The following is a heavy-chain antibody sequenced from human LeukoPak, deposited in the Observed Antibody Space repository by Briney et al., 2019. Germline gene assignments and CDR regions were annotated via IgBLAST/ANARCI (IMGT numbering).Heavy chain of an antibody. D-gene: IGHD6-19*01. V-gene: IGHV3-30*02. J-gene: IGHJ4*02. CDR3: AKDESRWLVRFYFDH. Sequence: PGGSLRLSCAASGFTFSSYGIHWVRQAPGRGLEWVAFIRYDGSNAYYADSVKGRFTISRDNSKNTLYLQMNSPRVEDTAVYYCAKDESRWLVRFYFDHWGQGNPVTVPS. CDR2: IRYDGSNA. CDR1: GFTFSSYG.